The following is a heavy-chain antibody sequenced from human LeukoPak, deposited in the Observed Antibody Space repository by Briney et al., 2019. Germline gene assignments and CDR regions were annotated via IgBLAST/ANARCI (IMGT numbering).Heavy chain of an antibody. CDR1: GGSISSYY. V-gene: IGHV4-4*07. CDR2: IYTSGST. Sequence: PSETLSLTCTVSGGSISSYYWSWIRQPAGKGLEWIGRIYTSGSTNYNPSLKSRVTISVDKSKNQFSLKLSSVTAADTAVYYCARDFNYYGSGSYNEAFDIWGQGTMVTVSS. J-gene: IGHJ3*02. D-gene: IGHD3-10*01. CDR3: ARDFNYYGSGSYNEAFDI.